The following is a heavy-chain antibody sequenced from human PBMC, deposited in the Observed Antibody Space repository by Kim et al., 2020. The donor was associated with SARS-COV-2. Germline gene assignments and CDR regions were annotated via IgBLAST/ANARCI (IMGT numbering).Heavy chain of an antibody. Sequence: GGSLRLSCAASGFTFSSYWMHWVRQAPGKGLVWVSRINSDGGTTSYADSVKGRFTISRDNAKSTLYLQMNSLRAEDTAVYYCASRRYTGTYDCFDYWGQGTLVTVSS. D-gene: IGHD1-26*01. CDR3: ASRRYTGTYDCFDY. CDR2: INSDGGTT. CDR1: GFTFSSYW. V-gene: IGHV3-74*01. J-gene: IGHJ4*02.